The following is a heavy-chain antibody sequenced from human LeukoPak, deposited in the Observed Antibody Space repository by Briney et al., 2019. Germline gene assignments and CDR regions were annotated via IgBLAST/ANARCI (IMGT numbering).Heavy chain of an antibody. D-gene: IGHD2-15*01. CDR3: ARLGYCSGGSCPYYYYGMDV. CDR1: GGSISSYY. J-gene: IGHJ6*02. CDR2: IYYSGST. V-gene: IGHV4-59*08. Sequence: PSETLSLTCTVSGGSISSYYWSWIRQPPGKGLEWIGYIYYSGSTNYNPSLKSRVTISVDTSKNQFSLKLSSVTAADTAVYYCARLGYCSGGSCPYYYYGMDVWGQGTTVTVSS.